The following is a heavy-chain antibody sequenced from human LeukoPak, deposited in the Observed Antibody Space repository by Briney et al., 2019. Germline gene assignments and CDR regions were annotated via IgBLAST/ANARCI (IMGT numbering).Heavy chain of an antibody. CDR1: GYTFTDYY. J-gene: IGHJ4*02. D-gene: IGHD6-13*01. Sequence: GASVKVSCKASGYTFTDYYMHWVRQAPGQGLEWMGWINPNSGGTNYAQKFQGRVTMTRDTSISTAYMELSRLRSDDTAVYYCAREGYGDSSSWYYFDYWGQGTLVTVSS. CDR3: AREGYGDSSSWYYFDY. CDR2: INPNSGGT. V-gene: IGHV1-2*02.